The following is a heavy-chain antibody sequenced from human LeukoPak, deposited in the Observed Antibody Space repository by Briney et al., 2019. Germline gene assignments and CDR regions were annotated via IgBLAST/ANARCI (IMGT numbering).Heavy chain of an antibody. CDR2: IYYSGST. J-gene: IGHJ6*02. D-gene: IGHD6-19*01. CDR1: GGSISSGGYY. V-gene: IGHV4-31*03. Sequence: SETLSLTCTVSGGSISSGGYYWSWIRQHPGKGLEWIGYIYYSGSTYYNPSLKSRVTISVDTSKNQFSLKLSSVTAADTAVYYCARDEKVGVAGSIYYYYYYGMDVWGQGTTVTVSS. CDR3: ARDEKVGVAGSIYYYYYYGMDV.